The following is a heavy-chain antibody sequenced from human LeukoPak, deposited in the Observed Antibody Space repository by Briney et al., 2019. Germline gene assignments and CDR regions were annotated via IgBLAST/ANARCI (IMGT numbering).Heavy chain of an antibody. J-gene: IGHJ4*02. CDR3: ARVGYYYDSSGYYPFDY. CDR1: GFTFSSYS. Sequence: PGGSLRLSCAASGFTFSSYSMNWVRQAPGKGLEWVSSISSSSSYIYYADSVKGRFTISRDNAKNSLYLQMNSLRAEDTAVYYCARVGYYYDSSGYYPFDYWGQGTLVTVSS. V-gene: IGHV3-21*01. D-gene: IGHD3-22*01. CDR2: ISSSSSYI.